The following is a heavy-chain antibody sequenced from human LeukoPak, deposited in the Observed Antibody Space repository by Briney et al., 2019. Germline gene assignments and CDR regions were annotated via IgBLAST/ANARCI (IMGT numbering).Heavy chain of an antibody. J-gene: IGHJ1*01. V-gene: IGHV7-4-1*02. Sequence: ASVKVSCKASGYTFTSYAMNWVRQAPGQGLEWMGWINTNTGNPTYAQGFTGRFVFSLDTSVSTAYLQISSLKAEDTAVYYCARGYSSSWYSGTEHWDQGTLVTASS. CDR1: GYTFTSYA. D-gene: IGHD6-13*01. CDR2: INTNTGNP. CDR3: ARGYSSSWYSGTEH.